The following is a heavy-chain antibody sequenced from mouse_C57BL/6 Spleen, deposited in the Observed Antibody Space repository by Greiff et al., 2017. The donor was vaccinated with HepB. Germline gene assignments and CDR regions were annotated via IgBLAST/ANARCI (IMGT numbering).Heavy chain of an antibody. CDR1: GYTFTDYY. D-gene: IGHD4-1*01. Sequence: EVQLQESGPVLVKPGASVKMSCKASGYTFTDYYMNWVKQSHGKSLEWIGVINPYNGGTSYNQKFKGKATLTVDKSSSTAYMELNSLTSEDSAVYYCARGGTGTDYFDYWGQGTTLTVSS. V-gene: IGHV1-19*01. J-gene: IGHJ2*01. CDR3: ARGGTGTDYFDY. CDR2: INPYNGGT.